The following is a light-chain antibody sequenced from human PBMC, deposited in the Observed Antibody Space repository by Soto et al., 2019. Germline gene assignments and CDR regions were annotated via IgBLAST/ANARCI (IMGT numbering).Light chain of an antibody. CDR1: SSDFGSYNR. CDR2: EDT. Sequence: QSALTQPPSVSGSPGQSVTISCTGTSSDFGSYNRVSWYQRPPGTGPKLMIFEDTKRPSGVSHRFSGSKSGNTASLTIAGLQPEDAADYYCCSYAGSSTMTFGGGTQLTVL. J-gene: IGLJ7*01. V-gene: IGLV2-18*02. CDR3: CSYAGSSTMT.